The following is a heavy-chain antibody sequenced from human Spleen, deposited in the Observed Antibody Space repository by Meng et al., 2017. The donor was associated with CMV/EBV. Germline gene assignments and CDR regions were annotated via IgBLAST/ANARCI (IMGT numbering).Heavy chain of an antibody. J-gene: IGHJ4*02. CDR3: ARDLGKSPPIPRYDS. Sequence: GESLKISCAASGFTFRSYSMNWVRQAPGKGLEWVSYISSSSITIFYAGSVKGRFTISRDNAKNSLYLQMNGLRAEDTAIYYCARDLGKSPPIPRYDSWGQGTLVTVSS. D-gene: IGHD2-2*02. CDR1: GFTFRSYS. V-gene: IGHV3-48*04. CDR2: ISSSSITI.